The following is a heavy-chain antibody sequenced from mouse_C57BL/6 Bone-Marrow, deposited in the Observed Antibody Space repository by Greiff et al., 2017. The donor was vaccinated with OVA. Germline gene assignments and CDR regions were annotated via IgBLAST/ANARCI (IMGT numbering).Heavy chain of an antibody. CDR2: IYPRSGNT. J-gene: IGHJ4*01. CDR3: ASEGYYYGSSPYYAMDY. D-gene: IGHD1-1*01. CDR1: GYTFTSYD. Sequence: QVQLQQSGAELARPGASVKLSCKASGYTFTSYDISWVKQRTGQGLEWIGEIYPRSGNTYYNEKFKGKATLTADKSSSTAYMELRSLTSEDSAVYFCASEGYYYGSSPYYAMDYWGQGTSVTVSS. V-gene: IGHV1-81*01.